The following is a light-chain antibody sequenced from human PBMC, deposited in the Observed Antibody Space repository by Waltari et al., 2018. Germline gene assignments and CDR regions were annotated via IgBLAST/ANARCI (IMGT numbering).Light chain of an antibody. J-gene: IGLJ3*02. CDR2: KGT. CDR3: SLYMGSGIWV. Sequence: QTVVTQEPSLSVSPGGTVTLTFAFTSGSVPTTSYATWYQQTPGQPPRTLVYKGTSRSSGVPDRFSGSVLGNTVALTITGAQADDESNYYCSLYMGSGIWVFGGGTKLTVL. V-gene: IGLV8-61*01. CDR1: SGSVPTTSY.